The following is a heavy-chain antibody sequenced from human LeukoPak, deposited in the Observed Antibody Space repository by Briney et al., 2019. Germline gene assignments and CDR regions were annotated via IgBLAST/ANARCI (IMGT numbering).Heavy chain of an antibody. CDR2: IYYSGST. CDR1: GGSISSYY. CDR3: ARRYSSSWYQYYFDY. V-gene: IGHV4-59*08. J-gene: IGHJ4*02. Sequence: SETLSLTCTVSGGSISSYYWSWIRQPPGKGLEWIGYIYYSGSTNYNPSLKSRVTISVDTSKNQFSLKLSSVTAADTAVYYCARRYSSSWYQYYFDYWSQGTLVTVSS. D-gene: IGHD6-13*01.